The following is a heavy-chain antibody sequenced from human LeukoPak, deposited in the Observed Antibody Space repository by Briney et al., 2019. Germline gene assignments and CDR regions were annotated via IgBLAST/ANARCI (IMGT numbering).Heavy chain of an antibody. V-gene: IGHV3-15*01. CDR1: GFAFNNAW. CDR2: IKSKTNGGTT. CDR3: TTCLLAYSFDY. D-gene: IGHD2-15*01. Sequence: GGSLRLSCAASGFAFNNAWMSWVRQAPGKGLEWVGRIKSKTNGGTTDYAAPVKGRFTISRDDSQNTLYLQMNSLKNEDTAVYYCTTCLLAYSFDYWGQGTLVTVSS. J-gene: IGHJ4*02.